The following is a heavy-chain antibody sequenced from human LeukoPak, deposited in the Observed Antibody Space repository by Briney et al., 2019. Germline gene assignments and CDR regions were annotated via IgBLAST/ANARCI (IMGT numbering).Heavy chain of an antibody. CDR3: ARGGVAVAGANSY. J-gene: IGHJ4*02. CDR1: GFTFTNAW. D-gene: IGHD6-19*01. CDR2: INHGGST. V-gene: IGHV4-34*01. Sequence: GSLRLSCAASGFTFTNAWMSWVRQAPGKGLEWIGEINHGGSTNYNPSLKSRVTISVDTSKNQFSLKLSSVTAADTAVYYCARGGVAVAGANSYRGQGTLVTVSS.